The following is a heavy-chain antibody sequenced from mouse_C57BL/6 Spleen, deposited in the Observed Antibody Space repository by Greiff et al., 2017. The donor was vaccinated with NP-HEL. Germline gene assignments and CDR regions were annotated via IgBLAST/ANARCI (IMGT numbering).Heavy chain of an antibody. D-gene: IGHD2-4*01. CDR2: ISSGGDYI. V-gene: IGHV5-9-1*02. J-gene: IGHJ4*01. Sequence: EVKVVESGEGLVKPGGSLKLSCAASGFTFSSYAMSWVRQTPEKRLEWVAYISSGGDYIYYADTVKGRFTISRDNARNTLYLQMSSLKSEDTAMYYCTRDRYDYDERGGGYAMDYWGQGTSVTVSS. CDR3: TRDRYDYDERGGGYAMDY. CDR1: GFTFSSYA.